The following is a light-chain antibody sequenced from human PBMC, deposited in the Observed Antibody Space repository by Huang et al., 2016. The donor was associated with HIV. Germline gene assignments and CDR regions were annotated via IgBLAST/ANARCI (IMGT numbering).Light chain of an antibody. V-gene: IGKV1-9*01. CDR2: AAS. J-gene: IGKJ4*01. CDR3: QQLKTYPVT. CDR1: QGISNS. Sequence: IQLTQSPSSLSASIGDRVTITCRASQGISNSLAWYQQRPGEAPKFLIFAASALQPGVPSRFSGTGSETDFTLTITSLQPEDFATYYCQQLKTYPVTFGGGTRV.